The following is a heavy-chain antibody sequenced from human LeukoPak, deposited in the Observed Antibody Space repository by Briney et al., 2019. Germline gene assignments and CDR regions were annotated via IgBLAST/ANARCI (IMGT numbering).Heavy chain of an antibody. V-gene: IGHV3-23*01. D-gene: IGHD3-22*01. CDR1: GFTFSSYA. CDR2: ISGSGGST. J-gene: IGHJ5*02. CDR3: AKDPQSPEVDYYDSSGYYYPGWFDP. Sequence: QSGGSLRLSCAASGFTFSSYAMSWDRQAPGKGLEWVSAISGSGGSTYYADSVKGRFTISRDNSKNTLYLQMNSLRAEDTAVYYCAKDPQSPEVDYYDSSGYYYPGWFDPWGQGTLVTVSS.